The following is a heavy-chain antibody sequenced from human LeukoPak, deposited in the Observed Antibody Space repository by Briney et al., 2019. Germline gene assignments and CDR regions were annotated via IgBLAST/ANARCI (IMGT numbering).Heavy chain of an antibody. Sequence: SETLSLTCTVSGGSISSGGYYWSWIRQPPGKGLEWIGYIYHSGSTYCNPSLKSRVTISVDRSKNQFSLKLSSVTAADTAVYYCARRVGGWELYWFDPWGQGTLVTVSS. D-gene: IGHD4-23*01. CDR3: ARRVGGWELYWFDP. CDR2: IYHSGST. V-gene: IGHV4-30-2*01. CDR1: GGSISSGGYY. J-gene: IGHJ5*02.